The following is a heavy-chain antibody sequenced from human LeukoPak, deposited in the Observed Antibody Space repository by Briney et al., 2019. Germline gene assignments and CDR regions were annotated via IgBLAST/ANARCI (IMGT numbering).Heavy chain of an antibody. J-gene: IGHJ4*02. CDR1: GFTFSSYW. CDR2: IKQDGSED. Sequence: PGGSLRLSCAASGFTFSSYWMSWVRQAPGKGLEWVANIKQDGSEDYYVDSVKGRFTISRDNAKNSLYLQMNSLRAEDTAVYYCARPGWIQQFDYWGQGTLVSVSS. CDR3: ARPGWIQQFDY. V-gene: IGHV3-7*01. D-gene: IGHD5-18*01.